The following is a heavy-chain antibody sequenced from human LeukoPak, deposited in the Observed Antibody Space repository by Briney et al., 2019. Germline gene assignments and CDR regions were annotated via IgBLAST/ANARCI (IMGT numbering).Heavy chain of an antibody. V-gene: IGHV3-48*01. CDR2: ISSSSSTI. J-gene: IGHJ6*03. Sequence: RSGGSLRLSCAASGFILSSYSMNWVRQAPGKGLEWVSYISSSSSTIYYADSVKGRFTISRDNAKNSLYLQMNSLRAEDTAVYYCARAGVDSGYDALNYYYYYYMDAWGKGTTVTISS. D-gene: IGHD5-12*01. CDR1: GFILSSYS. CDR3: ARAGVDSGYDALNYYYYYYMDA.